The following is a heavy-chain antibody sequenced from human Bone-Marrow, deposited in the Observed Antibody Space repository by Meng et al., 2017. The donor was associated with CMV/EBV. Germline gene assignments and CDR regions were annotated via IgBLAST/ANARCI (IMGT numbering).Heavy chain of an antibody. CDR2: INPSSGST. D-gene: IGHD6-25*01. Sequence: ASVKVSCKASGGTFSSYTISWVRQAPGQGLEWMGIINPSSGSTIHAQRFQGRVTMTRDTSTSTVYMELNSLRSEDTAVYYCATDHIETQRDYYLDNWGQGNLVTVSS. CDR3: ATDHIETQRDYYLDN. V-gene: IGHV1-46*01. J-gene: IGHJ4*02. CDR1: GGTFSSYT.